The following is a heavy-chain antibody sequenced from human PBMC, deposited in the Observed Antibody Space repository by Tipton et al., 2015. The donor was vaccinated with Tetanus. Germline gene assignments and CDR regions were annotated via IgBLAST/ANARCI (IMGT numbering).Heavy chain of an antibody. V-gene: IGHV4-31*03. CDR1: GGSISSSGYY. Sequence: TLSLTCTVSGGSISSSGYYWSWIRQHPGKGLEWIGDIYYSGSTYYNPSLKSRVTISVDTSKNQFSLKLNSVTAADTAVYYCARDQARGARGWNYFDYRGQGTLVTVSS. CDR2: IYYSGST. D-gene: IGHD1-26*01. J-gene: IGHJ4*02. CDR3: ARDQARGARGWNYFDY.